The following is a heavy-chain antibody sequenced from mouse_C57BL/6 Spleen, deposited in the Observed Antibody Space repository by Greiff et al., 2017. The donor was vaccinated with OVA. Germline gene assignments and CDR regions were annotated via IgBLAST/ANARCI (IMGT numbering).Heavy chain of an antibody. CDR2: IYPGDGAT. V-gene: IGHV1-80*01. J-gene: IGHJ3*01. CDR3: AGDYYGRPRFAY. D-gene: IGHD1-1*01. CDR1: GYAFSSYW. Sequence: QVQLQQSGAELVKPGASVKISCKASGYAFSSYWMNWVKQRPGKGLEWIGQIYPGDGATNYNGKFKGKATLTADKSSSTAYMQLSSLTSEDSAVYFCAGDYYGRPRFAYWGQGTLVTVAA.